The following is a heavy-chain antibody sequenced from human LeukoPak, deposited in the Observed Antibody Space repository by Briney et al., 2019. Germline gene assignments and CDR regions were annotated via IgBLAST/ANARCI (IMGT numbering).Heavy chain of an antibody. Sequence: GGSLRLSCAASGFTVSSNYMSWVRQAPGKGLEWVSVIYSGGSTYYADSVKGRFTISRDNSKNTLYLQMNSLRAEDTAVYYCARVELGYCSSTSCYTPYYFDYWGQGTLVTVSS. J-gene: IGHJ4*02. D-gene: IGHD2-2*02. V-gene: IGHV3-53*01. CDR2: IYSGGST. CDR1: GFTVSSNY. CDR3: ARVELGYCSSTSCYTPYYFDY.